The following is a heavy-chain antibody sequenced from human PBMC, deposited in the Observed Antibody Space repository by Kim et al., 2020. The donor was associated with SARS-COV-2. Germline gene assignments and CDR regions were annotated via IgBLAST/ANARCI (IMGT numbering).Heavy chain of an antibody. J-gene: IGHJ2*01. V-gene: IGHV4-38-2*02. CDR2: IYHGGST. CDR3: ARGRKPRSQGVAAAPGHWYFDL. D-gene: IGHD6-13*01. CDR1: GYSISSGYY. Sequence: SETLSLTCTVSGYSISSGYYWGWIRQPPGKGLEWIGSIYHGGSTYYNPSLKSRVTISVDTSKNQFSLKLSSVTAADTAVYYCARGRKPRSQGVAAAPGHWYFDLWGRGTRVTVSS.